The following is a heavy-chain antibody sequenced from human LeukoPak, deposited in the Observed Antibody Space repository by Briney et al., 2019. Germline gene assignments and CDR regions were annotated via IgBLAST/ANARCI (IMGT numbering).Heavy chain of an antibody. D-gene: IGHD3/OR15-3a*01. Sequence: SETLSLTCAVYGGSFSGYYWSWIRQPPGKGLEWIGEINHSGSTNYNPSLKSQVSISIDTSKNQFSLRLTSVTAADTAVYYCARQTGSGLFILPGGQGTLVTVSS. J-gene: IGHJ4*02. V-gene: IGHV4-34*01. CDR1: GGSFSGYY. CDR2: INHSGST. CDR3: ARQTGSGLFILP.